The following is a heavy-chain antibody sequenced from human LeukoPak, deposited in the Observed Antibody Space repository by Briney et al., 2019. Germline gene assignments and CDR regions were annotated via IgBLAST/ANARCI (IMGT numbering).Heavy chain of an antibody. D-gene: IGHD2-21*02. V-gene: IGHV4-59*12. CDR1: GGAISRYY. Sequence: PSETLSLTCSVSGGAISRYYWSWIRQPPGKGLEWIGYIYYSGSTNYNPSLKSRVTISVDTSKNQFSLKLSSLTAADTAVYYCASTLYCGGDCFEAFDIWGQGTMVTVSS. CDR3: ASTLYCGGDCFEAFDI. CDR2: IYYSGST. J-gene: IGHJ3*02.